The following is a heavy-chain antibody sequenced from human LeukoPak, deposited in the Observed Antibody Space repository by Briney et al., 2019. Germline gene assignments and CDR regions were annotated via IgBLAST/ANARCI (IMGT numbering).Heavy chain of an antibody. J-gene: IGHJ6*02. CDR1: GFTFSSYS. CDR3: AREYIVVPYYYYYGMDV. Sequence: PGGSLRLSCAASGFTFSSYSMNWVRQAPGKGLEWVSSISSSSSYIYYADSVKGRFTISRDNAKNSLYLQMNSLRAEDTAVYYCAREYIVVPYYYYYGMDVWGQGTTVTVSS. V-gene: IGHV3-21*01. CDR2: ISSSSSYI. D-gene: IGHD2-2*01.